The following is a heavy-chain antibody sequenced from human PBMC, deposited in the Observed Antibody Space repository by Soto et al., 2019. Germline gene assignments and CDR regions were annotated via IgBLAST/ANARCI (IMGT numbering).Heavy chain of an antibody. D-gene: IGHD6-19*01. Sequence: GGSLRLSCAASGFTFSDYYMSWIRQAPGKGLEWVSYISSSSSYTNYADSVKGRFTISRDNAKNSLYLQMNSLRAEDTAVYYCARDRAVAGPGSGYWGQGTLVTVSS. J-gene: IGHJ4*02. CDR1: GFTFSDYY. CDR2: ISSSSSYT. V-gene: IGHV3-11*06. CDR3: ARDRAVAGPGSGY.